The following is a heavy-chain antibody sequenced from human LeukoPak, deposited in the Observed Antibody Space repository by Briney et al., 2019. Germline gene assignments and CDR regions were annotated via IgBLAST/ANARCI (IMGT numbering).Heavy chain of an antibody. CDR3: ARRSRDGYLEYFDN. D-gene: IGHD5-24*01. Sequence: PSETLSLTCAVYGGSFSGYYWSWIRQPPGKGLEWIGEINHSGSTNYNPSLKSRVTISVDTSKNQFSLKLGSVTAADTALYYCARRSRDGYLEYFDNWGQGTLVTVSS. CDR2: INHSGST. CDR1: GGSFSGYY. V-gene: IGHV4-34*01. J-gene: IGHJ4*02.